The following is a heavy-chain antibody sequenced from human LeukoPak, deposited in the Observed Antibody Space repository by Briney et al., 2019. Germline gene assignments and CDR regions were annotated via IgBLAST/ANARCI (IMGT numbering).Heavy chain of an antibody. V-gene: IGHV4-34*01. J-gene: IGHJ5*02. Sequence: SETLSLTCAVYGGSFSGYYWSWIRQPPGKGLEWIGEINHSGSTNYNPSLKSRVTISVDTSKNQFSLKLSSVTAADTAVYYCARHVPAAIRRNWFDPWGQGTLVTVSS. CDR3: ARHVPAAIRRNWFDP. CDR1: GGSFSGYY. D-gene: IGHD2-2*02. CDR2: INHSGST.